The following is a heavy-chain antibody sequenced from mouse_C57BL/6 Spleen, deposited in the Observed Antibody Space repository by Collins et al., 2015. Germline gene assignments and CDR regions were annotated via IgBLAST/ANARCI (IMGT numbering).Heavy chain of an antibody. CDR3: VKGGHYFDY. Sequence: QIQLVQSGPELKKPGETVKISCKASGYTFTTYGMSWVKQAPGKGLKWMGWINTYSGVPTYADDFKGRFAFSLETSASTAYLQINNLKNEDTATYFCVKGGHYFDYWGQGTTLTVSS. CDR2: INTYSGVP. D-gene: IGHD3-3*01. V-gene: IGHV9-3*01. CDR1: GYTFTTYG. J-gene: IGHJ2*01.